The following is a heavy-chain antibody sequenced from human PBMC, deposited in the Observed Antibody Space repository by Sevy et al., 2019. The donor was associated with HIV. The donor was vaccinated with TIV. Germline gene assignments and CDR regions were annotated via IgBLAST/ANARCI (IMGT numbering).Heavy chain of an antibody. CDR3: ARLRWDVVDAPGATPGCYFDF. J-gene: IGHJ4*02. Sequence: SETLSLTCSVSGDSISDYYWSWIRQPPGKGLEWIGYTSYSGTTNYSPSLESRVDISIDRSRKRFSLKLNSVTAADTAMYYGARLRWDVVDAPGATPGCYFDFWGQGTLVTVSS. CDR1: GDSISDYY. D-gene: IGHD2-2*01. CDR2: TSYSGTT. V-gene: IGHV4-59*01.